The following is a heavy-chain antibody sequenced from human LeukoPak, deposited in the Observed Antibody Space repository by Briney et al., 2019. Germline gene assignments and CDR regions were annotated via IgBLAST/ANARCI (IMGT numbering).Heavy chain of an antibody. CDR2: ISAYNGNT. Sequence: ASVKVSCKASGYTFTSYGISWVRQAPGQGLEWMGWISAYNGNTNYAQKLQGRVTMTTDTSPSTAYLELRSLRSDDTAVYHCARDPDLDTAMFHDAFDIWGQGTMVTVSS. CDR1: GYTFTSYG. CDR3: ARDPDLDTAMFHDAFDI. D-gene: IGHD5-18*01. J-gene: IGHJ3*02. V-gene: IGHV1-18*01.